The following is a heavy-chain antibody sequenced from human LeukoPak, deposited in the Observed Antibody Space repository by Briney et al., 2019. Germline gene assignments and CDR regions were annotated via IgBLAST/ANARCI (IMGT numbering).Heavy chain of an antibody. CDR1: GDSISSYY. D-gene: IGHD3-3*01. CDR2: IYYSGST. V-gene: IGHV4-59*01. CDR3: AKGLRFLEWLFEASWFDP. Sequence: SETLSLTCTVSGDSISSYYWSWIRQPPAKGLEWIGYIYYSGSTNYNPSLKSRVTISVDTSKNQFSLKLSSVTAADTAVYHCAKGLRFLEWLFEASWFDPWGQGTLVTVSS. J-gene: IGHJ5*02.